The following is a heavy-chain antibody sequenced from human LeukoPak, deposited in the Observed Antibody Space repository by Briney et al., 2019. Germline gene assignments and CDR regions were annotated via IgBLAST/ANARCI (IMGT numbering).Heavy chain of an antibody. CDR2: IYYSGST. CDR3: ARGGSRMAAAGMGGFDY. D-gene: IGHD6-13*01. V-gene: IGHV4-59*01. Sequence: PSETLSLTCTVSGGSISSYYWSWIRQPPGKGLEWIGYIYYSGSTNYNPSLKSRVTISVDTSKNQFSLKLSSVTAADTAVYYCARGGSRMAAAGMGGFDYWGQGTLVTVSS. J-gene: IGHJ4*02. CDR1: GGSISSYY.